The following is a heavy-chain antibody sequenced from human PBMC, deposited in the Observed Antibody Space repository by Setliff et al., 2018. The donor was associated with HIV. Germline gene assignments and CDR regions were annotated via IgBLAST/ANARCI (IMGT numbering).Heavy chain of an antibody. CDR2: IIPILGIA. V-gene: IGHV1-69*04. J-gene: IGHJ4*02. D-gene: IGHD3-22*01. Sequence: SVKVSCKASGGTFSSYAISWVRQAPGQGLEWMGRIIPILGIANYAQKFQGRVTITADKSTSTAYMELSRLRSDDTAVYYCARDYYDSSGYIFFPGLPDYWGQGTLVTVSS. CDR1: GGTFSSYA. CDR3: ARDYYDSSGYIFFPGLPDY.